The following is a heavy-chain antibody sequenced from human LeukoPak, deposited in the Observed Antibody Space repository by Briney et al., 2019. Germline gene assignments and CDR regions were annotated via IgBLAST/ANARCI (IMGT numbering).Heavy chain of an antibody. CDR3: ARDRRESSKPNDAFDI. CDR1: GGFINSYY. CDR2: IYYTGAT. J-gene: IGHJ3*02. D-gene: IGHD4-11*01. Sequence: SETLSLTCSVSGGFINSYYWSWIRQSPGKGLEWIGYIYYTGATYYNPSLESRVTISIDTSERQSSLELRSVTAADSAVYFCARDRRESSKPNDAFDIWGQGTMVTVSA. V-gene: IGHV4-59*01.